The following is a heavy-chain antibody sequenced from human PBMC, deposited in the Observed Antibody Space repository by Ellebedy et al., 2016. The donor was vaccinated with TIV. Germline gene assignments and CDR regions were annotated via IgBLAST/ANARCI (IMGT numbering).Heavy chain of an antibody. CDR3: ARVDAGGYDVLTGYQYFYFHGMDV. CDR1: GFTVSSNY. J-gene: IGHJ6*02. V-gene: IGHV3-66*01. CDR2: IYSGGRT. D-gene: IGHD3-9*01. Sequence: GESLKISCAASGFTVSSNYMSWVRQAAGKGLEWVSIIYSGGRTYYADSVKGRFTISRDNPKNKLSLQMNSLRVGDTAVYYCARVDAGGYDVLTGYQYFYFHGMDVWGQGTTVTVSS.